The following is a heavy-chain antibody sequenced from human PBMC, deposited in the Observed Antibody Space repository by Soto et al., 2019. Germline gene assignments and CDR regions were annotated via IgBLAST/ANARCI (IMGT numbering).Heavy chain of an antibody. V-gene: IGHV3-53*01. D-gene: IGHD5-12*01. CDR3: SGDPSGYDEGDWYHGVDV. CDR1: GFSVSSNY. Sequence: PXGSLKLSCAASGFSVSSNYMSWVRQAPGEGLEWVAIIYINGSTDYADSVQGRFSVSRDIYKNTLFLQMNSLRAEDTAVYFCSGDPSGYDEGDWYHGVDVWGQGTTVTVSS. CDR2: IYINGST. J-gene: IGHJ6*02.